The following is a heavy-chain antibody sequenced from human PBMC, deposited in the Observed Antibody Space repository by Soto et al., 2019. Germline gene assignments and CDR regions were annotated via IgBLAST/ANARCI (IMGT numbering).Heavy chain of an antibody. CDR3: AVYCIYVVIWQPYYAMHV. CDR2: IIPIFGTA. V-gene: IGHV1-69*13. D-gene: IGHD2-8*01. CDR1: GGTFSSYA. J-gene: IGHJ6*02. Sequence: GTSVTVSCKASGGTFSSYAISWVRQAPGQGLEWMGGIIPIFGTANYAQKFQGRVTITADESTSTAYMELSSLRSEETAVYYCAVYCIYVVIWQPYYAMHVWCQGTTRTLSS.